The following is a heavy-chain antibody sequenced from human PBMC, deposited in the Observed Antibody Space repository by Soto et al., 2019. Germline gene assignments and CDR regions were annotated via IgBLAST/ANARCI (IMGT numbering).Heavy chain of an antibody. CDR3: AIPGAGDFDF. Sequence: SETLSLTCAVSGASISSTDWWTWVRQPPGKGLEWIGEIYHSGTTNCDPSLKSRVTISLDKSKNQFSLTLSSVTAADAAVYYCAIPGAGDFDFWGQGTLVTVSS. CDR2: IYHSGTT. J-gene: IGHJ4*02. CDR1: GASISSTDW. D-gene: IGHD1-26*01. V-gene: IGHV4-4*02.